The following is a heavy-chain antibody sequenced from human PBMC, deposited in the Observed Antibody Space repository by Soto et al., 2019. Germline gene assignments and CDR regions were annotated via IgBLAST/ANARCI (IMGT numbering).Heavy chain of an antibody. V-gene: IGHV4-61*01. J-gene: IGHJ6*02. D-gene: IGHD2-15*01. CDR3: ARDRIRYGMDV. Sequence: SETLSLTCTVSGGSVSSGSYYWSWIRQPPGKGLERIGYIYYSGSTNYNPSLKSRVTISVDTSKNQFSLKLSSVTAADTAVYYCARDRIRYGMDVWGQGTTVTVSS. CDR2: IYYSGST. CDR1: GGSVSSGSYY.